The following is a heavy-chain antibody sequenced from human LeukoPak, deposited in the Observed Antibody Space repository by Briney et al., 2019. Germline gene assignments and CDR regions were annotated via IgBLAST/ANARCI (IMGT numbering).Heavy chain of an antibody. Sequence: SETLSLTCAVYGGSFSGYYWSWISQPPGKGLEWIGEINHSGSTNYNPSLKSRGTISVDTSKNQFSLKLSSVTAADTAVYYCARGLGYDSSGRYYFDYWGQGTLVTVSS. CDR2: INHSGST. CDR1: GGSFSGYY. D-gene: IGHD3-22*01. J-gene: IGHJ4*02. CDR3: ARGLGYDSSGRYYFDY. V-gene: IGHV4-34*01.